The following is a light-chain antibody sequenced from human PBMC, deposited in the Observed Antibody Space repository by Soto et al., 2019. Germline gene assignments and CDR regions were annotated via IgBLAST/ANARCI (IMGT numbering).Light chain of an antibody. Sequence: ETVLTQSPATLSVSPGERVTLSCRASQSLNSNLAWYQQKLGQAPRVLIYSASTRATGVPARFSGSGSGTEFILTITSLQSEDFGLYYCHVYNTWPWTFGQGTRVEIK. CDR2: SAS. V-gene: IGKV3-15*01. CDR3: HVYNTWPWT. CDR1: QSLNSN. J-gene: IGKJ1*01.